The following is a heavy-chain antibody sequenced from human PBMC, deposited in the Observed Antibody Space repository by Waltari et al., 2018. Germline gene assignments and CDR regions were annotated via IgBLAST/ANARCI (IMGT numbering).Heavy chain of an antibody. V-gene: IGHV1-8*01. Sequence: QVQLVQSGAEVKKPGASVKVSCKASGYTFTSYDINWVRQATGQGLEWMGWMNPNRGNTGYARKSQGRVTMARNTSISTAYMELSSLRSEDTAVYYCARGRRGYCTGGVCYNLRYYFDYWGQGTLVTVSS. CDR3: ARGRRGYCTGGVCYNLRYYFDY. D-gene: IGHD2-8*02. J-gene: IGHJ4*02. CDR1: GYTFTSYD. CDR2: MNPNRGNT.